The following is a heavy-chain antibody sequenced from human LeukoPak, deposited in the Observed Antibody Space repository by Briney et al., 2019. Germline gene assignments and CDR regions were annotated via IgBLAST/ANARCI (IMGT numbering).Heavy chain of an antibody. CDR2: NYTSGGT. Sequence: NPSETLSLTCTVSGGSISSYNWSWIPPPAGKGLVWIGRNYTSGGTNSNPSLTGRVTMSEETTKTQFSLKLSSATAADTAVYYGAIPGSSGGYYAFDIWGQGTMVTASS. CDR3: AIPGSSGGYYAFDI. V-gene: IGHV4-4*07. J-gene: IGHJ3*02. CDR1: GGSISSYN. D-gene: IGHD1-26*01.